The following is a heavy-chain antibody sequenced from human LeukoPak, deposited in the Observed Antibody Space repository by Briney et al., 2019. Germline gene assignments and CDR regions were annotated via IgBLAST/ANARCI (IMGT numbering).Heavy chain of an antibody. J-gene: IGHJ4*02. Sequence: GGSLRLSCVGSGFTFRSHAMSWVRQAPEKGLEFVSGIYENGGTTYYADSVKGRFSISRDNSKNTLYLQMDSLRGEDTAVNYCAKDFRIGYSAHFDYWGQGALVTVSS. CDR1: GFTFRSHA. CDR2: IYENGGTT. D-gene: IGHD2-21*01. V-gene: IGHV3-23*01. CDR3: AKDFRIGYSAHFDY.